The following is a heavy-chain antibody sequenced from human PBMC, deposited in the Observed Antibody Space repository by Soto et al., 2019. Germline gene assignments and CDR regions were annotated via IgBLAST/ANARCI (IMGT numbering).Heavy chain of an antibody. J-gene: IGHJ4*02. V-gene: IGHV3-23*01. CDR1: VFTFSSYA. CDR3: AKDRRASGRYNGYFDY. CDR2: ISGSGGST. D-gene: IGHD1-26*01. Sequence: PGGSLRLSCASSVFTFSSYAMSWVRHSPGKWLEWVSAISGSGGSTYYADSVKGRFTISRDNSKNTLYLQMNSLRAEDTAVYYCAKDRRASGRYNGYFDYGGQGTRVTV.